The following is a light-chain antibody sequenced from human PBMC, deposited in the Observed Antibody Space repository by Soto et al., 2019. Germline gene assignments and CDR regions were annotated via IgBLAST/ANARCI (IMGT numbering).Light chain of an antibody. CDR3: QQYGSSPPIT. J-gene: IGKJ2*01. V-gene: IGKV3-20*01. CDR2: GAS. CDR1: QSVSSSY. Sequence: EIVLTQSPGTLSLSPGERATLSCRASQSVSSSYLAWYQQKPGQAPRLLIYGASSRATGIPDRFSGSGSGTDVTLTISRLEPEDFAVYYCQQYGSSPPITFRQGTKLEIK.